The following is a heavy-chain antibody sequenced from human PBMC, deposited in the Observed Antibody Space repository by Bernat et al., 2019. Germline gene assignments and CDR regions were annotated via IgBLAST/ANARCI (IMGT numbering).Heavy chain of an antibody. CDR2: IWDDGSNK. CDR1: GFTFRNFG. CDR3: AKGLNSGWAIDY. Sequence: QVQLVESGGGVVQPGRSLRLSCAASGFTFRNFGMHWVRQPPGKGLEWVAIIWDDGSNKYYADSVKGRFTISRDNSRNTVYLQMNSLRAEDTAVYYCAKGLNSGWAIDYWGQGTLVTVSS. V-gene: IGHV3-33*06. D-gene: IGHD6-19*01. J-gene: IGHJ4*02.